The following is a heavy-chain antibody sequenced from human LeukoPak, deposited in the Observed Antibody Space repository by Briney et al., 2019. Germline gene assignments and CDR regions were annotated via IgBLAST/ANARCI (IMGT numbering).Heavy chain of an antibody. D-gene: IGHD1-26*01. CDR1: GFSFSNYA. J-gene: IGHJ4*02. CDR2: ISGSGDNT. Sequence: PGGSLRLSCAASGFSFSNYAMSWVRQAPGKGLEWVSAISGSGDNTYYADSVRGRFTISRDNSKNTLDLQMNSLRAEDTALYYCAKAYYSGSYYRLDYWGQGTLVTVSS. V-gene: IGHV3-23*01. CDR3: AKAYYSGSYYRLDY.